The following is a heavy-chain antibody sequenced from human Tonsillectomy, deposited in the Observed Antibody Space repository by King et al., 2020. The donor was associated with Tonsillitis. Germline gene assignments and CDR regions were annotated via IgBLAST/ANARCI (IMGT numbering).Heavy chain of an antibody. CDR3: ARMGGGCPTFDY. Sequence: TLKESGPTLVKPTQTLTLTCTFSGFSLSTDAVGVGWIRQPPGKALEWLALIYWDDDKLYSPSLKSRLTIAKDTSKNQVVLTMANMGPVDTATYYCARMGGGCPTFDYWGQGTLVTVSS. CDR1: GFSLSTDAVG. CDR2: IYWDDDK. V-gene: IGHV2-5*02. D-gene: IGHD6-19*01. J-gene: IGHJ4*02.